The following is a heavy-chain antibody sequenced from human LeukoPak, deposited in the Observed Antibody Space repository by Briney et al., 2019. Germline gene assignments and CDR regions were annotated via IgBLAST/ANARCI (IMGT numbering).Heavy chain of an antibody. D-gene: IGHD1-1*01. CDR1: GFTFSSYA. V-gene: IGHV3-23*01. Sequence: GGSLRLSCAASGFTFSSYAMSWVRQAPAKGLEWVSALSSSGGDTFYADSVKGRFTISRDTSKNTLYLQMYSLRAEDTAVYYCAKAGTGTNMIFDSWGQGTLVTVSS. CDR3: AKAGTGTNMIFDS. J-gene: IGHJ4*02. CDR2: LSSSGGDT.